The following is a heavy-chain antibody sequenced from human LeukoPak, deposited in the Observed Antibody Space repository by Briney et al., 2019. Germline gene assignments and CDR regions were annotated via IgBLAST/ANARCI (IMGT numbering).Heavy chain of an antibody. D-gene: IGHD2-8*01. CDR2: IKQDGSEK. V-gene: IGHV3-7*03. CDR1: GFTFSNFW. J-gene: IGHJ6*02. Sequence: GGSLRLSCTASGFTFSNFWMGWVRQAPGKGLEWVANIKQDGSEKYYVDSVKGRFTISRDNTKNSLYLQMNSLRAEDTAVYYCTRGVMSLYYYYYGMDVWGQGTTVTVSS. CDR3: TRGVMSLYYYYYGMDV.